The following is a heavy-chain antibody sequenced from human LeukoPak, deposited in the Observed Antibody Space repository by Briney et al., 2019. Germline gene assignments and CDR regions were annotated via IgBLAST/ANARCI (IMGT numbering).Heavy chain of an antibody. CDR3: ARVSGLGYYYFDY. J-gene: IGHJ4*02. Sequence: GSLRLSCAASGFTVSSNYMSWVRQAPGKGLEWIGSIHYSGSTYYNPSLKSRVTISVGTSKNQFSLKLSSVTAADTAVYYCARVSGLGYYYFDYWGQGTLVTVSS. V-gene: IGHV4-39*07. CDR1: GFTVSSNY. D-gene: IGHD1-26*01. CDR2: IHYSGST.